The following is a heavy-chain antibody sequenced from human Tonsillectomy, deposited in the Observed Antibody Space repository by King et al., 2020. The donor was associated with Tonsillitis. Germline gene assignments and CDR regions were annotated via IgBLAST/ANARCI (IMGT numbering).Heavy chain of an antibody. J-gene: IGHJ5*02. V-gene: IGHV1-69*12. CDR3: ARSAIRITIFGVVTEGWFDP. CDR1: GGTFSIYA. CDR2: IIPIFGTA. D-gene: IGHD3-3*01. Sequence: QLVQSGAEVKKPGSSVKVSCKASGGTFSIYAISWVRQAPVQGLEWMGGIIPIFGTANYYKKFQGRVTIAADESTSTAYMELSSLGSEDTAVYYCARSAIRITIFGVVTEGWFDPWGQGTLVTVSS.